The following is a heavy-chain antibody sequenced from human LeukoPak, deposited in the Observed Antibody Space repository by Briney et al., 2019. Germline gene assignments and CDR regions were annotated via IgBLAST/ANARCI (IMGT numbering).Heavy chain of an antibody. V-gene: IGHV3-66*01. CDR2: IYSGGST. CDR1: GFTVSSNY. J-gene: IGHJ4*02. Sequence: PGGSLRLSCAASGFTVSSNYMSWVRQAPGKGLEWVSVIYSGGSTYYADSVKGRFTISRDNSKNTLYLQMNSLRAEDTAVYYCARGRGPSHITMVRGVIPHFDYWGQGTLVTVSS. CDR3: ARGRGPSHITMVRGVIPHFDY. D-gene: IGHD3-10*01.